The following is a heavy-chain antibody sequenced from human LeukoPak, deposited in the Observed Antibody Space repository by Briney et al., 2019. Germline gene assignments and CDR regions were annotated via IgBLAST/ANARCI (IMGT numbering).Heavy chain of an antibody. J-gene: IGHJ4*02. Sequence: GGSLRLSCAASGFTFSSYSTNWVRQAPGEGLEWVSSISSSSSYIYYADSVKGRFTISRDNAKNSLYLQMNSLRAEDTAVYYCVRIAVETFDYWGQGTLVTVSS. D-gene: IGHD6-19*01. CDR1: GFTFSSYS. V-gene: IGHV3-21*01. CDR3: VRIAVETFDY. CDR2: ISSSSSYI.